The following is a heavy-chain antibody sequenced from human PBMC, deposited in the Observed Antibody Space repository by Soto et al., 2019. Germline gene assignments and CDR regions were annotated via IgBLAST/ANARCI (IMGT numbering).Heavy chain of an antibody. J-gene: IGHJ6*02. CDR1: GFTFRTYW. CDR2: INLDGSEK. D-gene: IGHD5-18*01. V-gene: IGHV3-7*05. Sequence: EVQLVESGGGLVQPGGSLRLSCAASGFTFRTYWLSWVRQVPGKGLEWVANINLDGSEKNYVDSVKDRFTISRDNARNSLYLQVSSLRAEDTALYYCARDGSTSWYSYAYHGVDVWSQWTTVTVSS. CDR3: ARDGSTSWYSYAYHGVDV.